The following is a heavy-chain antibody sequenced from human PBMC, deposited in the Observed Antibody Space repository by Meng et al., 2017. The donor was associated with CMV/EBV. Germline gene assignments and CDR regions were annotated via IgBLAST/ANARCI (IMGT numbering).Heavy chain of an antibody. CDR2: IYKSGST. J-gene: IGHJ4*02. Sequence: TVSGGSVSSNNYNWTWIRQPPGKGLEWIGYIYKSGSTNYNPSLKSRVTISADTSKNQFSLKLSSVTAADTAVYYCARDNLGGSYDYWGQGTLVTVSS. D-gene: IGHD1-26*01. CDR1: GGSVSSNNYN. V-gene: IGHV4-61*01. CDR3: ARDNLGGSYDY.